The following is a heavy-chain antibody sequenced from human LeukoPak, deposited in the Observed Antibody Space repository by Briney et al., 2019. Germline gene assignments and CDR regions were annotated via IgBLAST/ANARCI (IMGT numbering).Heavy chain of an antibody. CDR3: AATYCSSTSCRDAFDI. V-gene: IGHV5-51*01. Sequence: GASLKISCKGSGSRFTSYWIGWVRRMPGKGLEWMGIIYPGDSDTRYSPSFQGQVTISADKSISTAYLQWSSLKASDTAMYYCAATYCSSTSCRDAFDIWGQGTMVTVSS. CDR1: GSRFTSYW. D-gene: IGHD2-2*01. CDR2: IYPGDSDT. J-gene: IGHJ3*02.